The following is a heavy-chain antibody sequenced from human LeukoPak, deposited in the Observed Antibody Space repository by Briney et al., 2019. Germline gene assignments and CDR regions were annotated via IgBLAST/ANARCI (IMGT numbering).Heavy chain of an antibody. D-gene: IGHD6-13*01. Sequence: PGGSLRLSCAASGFTFSNYDMSWVRQAPGKGLEWVSGISGSGGSTYHADSVKGRFTISRDNSKNTLYLQTNSLRAEDTAVYYCASIAAAGPVFDYWGQGTLVTVSS. J-gene: IGHJ4*02. CDR1: GFTFSNYD. CDR3: ASIAAAGPVFDY. CDR2: ISGSGGST. V-gene: IGHV3-23*01.